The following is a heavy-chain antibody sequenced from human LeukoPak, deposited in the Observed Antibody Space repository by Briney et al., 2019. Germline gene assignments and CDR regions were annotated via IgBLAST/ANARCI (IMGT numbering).Heavy chain of an antibody. J-gene: IGHJ6*02. CDR3: TRYSSDYVIRGIWYAYYYYAMDV. V-gene: IGHV3-49*04. D-gene: IGHD3-10*01. CDR2: IRSKAYGGTT. Sequence: GGSLRLSCTASGFTFGDYAMSWVRQAPGKGLEWVGFIRSKAYGGTTEDAASVKGRFTISRDGSKSIAYLQMNSLKTEDTAVYYCTRYSSDYVIRGIWYAYYYYAMDVWGQGTTVTVSS. CDR1: GFTFGDYA.